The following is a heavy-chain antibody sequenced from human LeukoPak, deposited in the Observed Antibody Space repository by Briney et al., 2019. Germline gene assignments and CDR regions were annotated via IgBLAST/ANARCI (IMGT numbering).Heavy chain of an antibody. D-gene: IGHD3-3*01. CDR1: GGSFSGYY. J-gene: IGHJ4*02. V-gene: IGHV4-34*01. Sequence: KTSETLSLTCTVYGGSFSGYYWSWIRQPPGKGLEWIGEINHSGSTNYNPSLKSRVTISVDTSKNQFSLKLSSVTAADTAVYYCAVTYYDFWSGYREPVFDYWGQGTLVTVSS. CDR3: AVTYYDFWSGYREPVFDY. CDR2: INHSGST.